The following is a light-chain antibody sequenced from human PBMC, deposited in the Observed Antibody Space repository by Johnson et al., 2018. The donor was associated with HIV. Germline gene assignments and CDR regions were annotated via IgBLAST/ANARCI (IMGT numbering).Light chain of an antibody. CDR1: SSNIGRNY. V-gene: IGLV1-51*02. CDR2: ENN. J-gene: IGLJ1*01. CDR3: GTWDSSLSAHYI. Sequence: QSVLTQPPSVSAAPGQKVTISCSGSSSNIGRNYVSWYQQLPGTAPKLLIYENNKRPSGVPDRFSDSKSGTSATLGITGLQTGDEADYYCGTWDSSLSAHYIFGTGTKVTVL.